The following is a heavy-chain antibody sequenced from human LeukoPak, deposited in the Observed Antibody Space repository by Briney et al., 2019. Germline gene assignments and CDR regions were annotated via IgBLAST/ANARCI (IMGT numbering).Heavy chain of an antibody. CDR1: GFNFSNYA. CDR3: AKVRGSRAYNWFDP. CDR2: ISGSGRST. Sequence: GGSLRLSCAASGFNFSNYAMTWVRQAPGKGQDWVSSISGSGRSTYYADSVKGRFTISRDNSNNTLYLQVNNLKAEDTAMYFCAKVRGSRAYNWFDPWGQGTLVTVSS. J-gene: IGHJ5*02. V-gene: IGHV3-23*01. D-gene: IGHD6-13*01.